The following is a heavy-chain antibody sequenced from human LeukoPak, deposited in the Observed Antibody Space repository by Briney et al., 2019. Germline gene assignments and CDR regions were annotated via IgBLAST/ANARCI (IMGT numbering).Heavy chain of an antibody. V-gene: IGHV1-2*02. CDR1: GYTFTGYY. CDR3: ASYYASGVSAYNYYGMDV. D-gene: IGHD3-10*01. J-gene: IGHJ6*04. Sequence: ASVKVSCKASGYTFTGYYMHWVRQAPGQGLEWMGWINPNSGGTNYAQKFQGRVTMTRDTSISTAYMELSRLRSDDTAVYYCASYYASGVSAYNYYGMDVWGKGTTVTVSS. CDR2: INPNSGGT.